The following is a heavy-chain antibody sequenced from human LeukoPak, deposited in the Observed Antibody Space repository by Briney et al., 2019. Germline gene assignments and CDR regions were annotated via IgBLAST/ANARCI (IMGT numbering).Heavy chain of an antibody. CDR3: ATAPRKHFDWFGTPHDAFDI. J-gene: IGHJ3*02. Sequence: ASVKVSCKVSGYTLTELSMHWVRQAPGKGLEWMGGFGPEDGETIYAQKFQGRVTMTEDTSTDTAYMELSSLRSEDTAVYYCATAPRKHFDWFGTPHDAFDIWGQGTMGTVSS. CDR2: FGPEDGET. CDR1: GYTLTELS. V-gene: IGHV1-24*01. D-gene: IGHD3-9*01.